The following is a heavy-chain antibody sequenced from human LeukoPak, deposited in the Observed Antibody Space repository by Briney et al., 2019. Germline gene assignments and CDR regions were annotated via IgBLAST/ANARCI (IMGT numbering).Heavy chain of an antibody. J-gene: IGHJ4*02. Sequence: GSLRLSCAASGFIFSSFSVNWVRQPPGKGLEWIGEMNHSGSTNYNPSLKSRVTISVDTSKNQFSLKLSSVTAADTAVYYYAREGGRYCSGGSCHFDYWGQGTLVTVSS. CDR3: AREGGRYCSGGSCHFDY. CDR1: GFIFSSFS. CDR2: MNHSGST. V-gene: IGHV4-34*01. D-gene: IGHD2-15*01.